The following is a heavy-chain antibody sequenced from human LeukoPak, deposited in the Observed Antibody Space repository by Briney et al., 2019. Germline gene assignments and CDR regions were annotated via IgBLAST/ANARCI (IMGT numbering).Heavy chain of an antibody. CDR2: ISGSGGST. CDR3: AKKETVVSPGNYFDH. V-gene: IGHV3-23*01. D-gene: IGHD4-23*01. CDR1: GFTFSSYA. Sequence: PGGSLRLSCAASGFTFSSYAMSWVRQAPGKGLEWVSAISGSGGSTYYADSVRGRFTISRDNAKNTLYPQMNSLRAQDTAVYYCAKKETVVSPGNYFDHWGQGTLVTVSS. J-gene: IGHJ4*02.